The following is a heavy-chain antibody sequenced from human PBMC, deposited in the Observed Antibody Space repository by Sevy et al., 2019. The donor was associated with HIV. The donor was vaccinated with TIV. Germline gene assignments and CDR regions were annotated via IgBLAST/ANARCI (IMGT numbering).Heavy chain of an antibody. CDR1: GFTFSSYA. CDR3: ASVAVGVVVPAAMRVSGGWFDP. Sequence: GGSLRLSCAASGFTFSSYAMHWVRQAPGKGLEWVAVISYDGSNKYYADSVKGRFTISRDNSKNTLYLQMNSLRAEDTAVYYCASVAVGVVVPAAMRVSGGWFDPWGQRTLVTVSS. J-gene: IGHJ5*02. CDR2: ISYDGSNK. D-gene: IGHD2-2*01. V-gene: IGHV3-30-3*01.